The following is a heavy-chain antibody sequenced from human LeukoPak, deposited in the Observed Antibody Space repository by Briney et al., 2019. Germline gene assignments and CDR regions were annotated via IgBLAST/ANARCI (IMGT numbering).Heavy chain of an antibody. CDR3: ARAIAVAGSPNSDWFDP. CDR2: INHSGGT. D-gene: IGHD6-19*01. CDR1: GGSFSGYY. Sequence: PSETLSLTCAVYGGSFSGYYWSWIHQPPGKGLEWIGEINHSGGTNYNPSLKSRVTISVDTSKNQFSLKLSSVTAANTAVYYCARAIAVAGSPNSDWFDPWGQGTLVTVSS. V-gene: IGHV4-34*01. J-gene: IGHJ5*02.